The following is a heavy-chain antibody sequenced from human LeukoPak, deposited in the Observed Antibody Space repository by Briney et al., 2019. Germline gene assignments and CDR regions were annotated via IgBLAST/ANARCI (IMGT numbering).Heavy chain of an antibody. Sequence: GGSLRLSCIASGFTFSDYAINWVRQAPGKGLEWVSAFGARGDIFYADSVKGRFTMSRDNSNNALHLQMNSLRAEDTAIYYCAKRGPGPVAGSYDYWGQGTLVTVSS. CDR3: AKRGPGPVAGSYDY. D-gene: IGHD6-19*01. CDR1: GFTFSDYA. CDR2: FGARGDI. J-gene: IGHJ4*02. V-gene: IGHV3-23*01.